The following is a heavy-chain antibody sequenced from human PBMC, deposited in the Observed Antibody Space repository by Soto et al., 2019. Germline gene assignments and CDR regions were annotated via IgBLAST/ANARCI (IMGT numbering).Heavy chain of an antibody. V-gene: IGHV6-1*01. D-gene: IGHD2-2*01. Sequence: SQTLSLTCAISGDSVSSNSAAWNWIRQSPSRGLEWLGRTYYRSKWYNDYAVSVKSRITINPDTSKNQFSLQLNSVTPEDTAVYYCARDKNVVPDAPDYGMDVWGQGTTVTVSS. CDR1: GDSVSSNSAA. CDR3: ARDKNVVPDAPDYGMDV. CDR2: TYYRSKWYN. J-gene: IGHJ6*02.